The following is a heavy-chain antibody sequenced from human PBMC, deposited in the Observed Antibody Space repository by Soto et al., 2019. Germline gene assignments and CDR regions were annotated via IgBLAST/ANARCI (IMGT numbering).Heavy chain of an antibody. CDR2: INAGNGNT. V-gene: IGHV1-3*01. J-gene: IGHJ5*02. D-gene: IGHD2-2*01. CDR3: ARDKYQRLSIYPYNWFDP. CDR1: GYTFTSYA. Sequence: GGSVKVSCKASGYTFTSYAMHWVRQAPGQRLEWMGWINAGNGNTKYSQKFQGRVTITRDTSASTAYMELSSLRSEDTAVYYCARDKYQRLSIYPYNWFDPWGQGTLVTVSS.